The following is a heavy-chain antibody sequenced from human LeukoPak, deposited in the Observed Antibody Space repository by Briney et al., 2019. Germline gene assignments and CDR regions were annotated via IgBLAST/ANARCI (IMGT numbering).Heavy chain of an antibody. V-gene: IGHV3-11*01. CDR3: ERSVGDRYYYGSGWGFMEA. D-gene: IGHD3-10*01. CDR1: GFSFSDYY. Sequence: GGSLRLSCAASGFSFSDYYMHWLRQAPGRGLEWVSYITSSGGTIYYADSVKGRFTISRDNLKNTPYLQMNSLRAEDTAVYYWERSVGDRYYYGSGWGFMEAGGKGTTVSLSS. J-gene: IGHJ6*04. CDR2: ITSSGGTI.